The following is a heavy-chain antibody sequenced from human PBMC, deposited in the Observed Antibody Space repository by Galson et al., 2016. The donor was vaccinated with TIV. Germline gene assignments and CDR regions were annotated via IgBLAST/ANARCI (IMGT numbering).Heavy chain of an antibody. CDR2: IKDTGVTT. D-gene: IGHD2-2*01. Sequence: SVKVSCKASGYTFTSYHLHWVRQAPGQGLEWMGIIKDTGVTTTYPQRFQGRLTITRDTSTTTVYMELSSLRSEGTAVYYCAREMPATFFFDYWGQGTLVTVSS. CDR3: AREMPATFFFDY. J-gene: IGHJ4*02. CDR1: GYTFTSYH. V-gene: IGHV1-46*01.